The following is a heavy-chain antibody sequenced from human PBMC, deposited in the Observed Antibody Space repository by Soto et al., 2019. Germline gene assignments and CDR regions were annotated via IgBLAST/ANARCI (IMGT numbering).Heavy chain of an antibody. CDR2: INPKSGGT. D-gene: IGHD2-2*01. CDR3: ARGFCSGTSCYAANYYYYMDV. Sequence: ASVKVSCKASGYTFTGYYIHWVRQAPGQGLEWIGWINPKSGGTHYAQNFQGWVTMARDTSISTAYMELSRLKSDDTAVYYCARGFCSGTSCYAANYYYYMDVWGTGTTVTVSS. V-gene: IGHV1-2*04. J-gene: IGHJ6*03. CDR1: GYTFTGYY.